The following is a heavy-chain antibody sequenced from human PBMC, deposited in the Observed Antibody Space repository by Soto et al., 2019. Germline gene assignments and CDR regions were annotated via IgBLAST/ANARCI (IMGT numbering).Heavy chain of an antibody. D-gene: IGHD5-18*01. CDR3: VSSYGSIHFDY. CDR2: ISYDGSNK. Sequence: QVQLVEYGGGVVQPGRSLRLSCAASGFTFSSYGMHWVRQAPGKGLEWVAVISYDGSNKYYADSVKGRFTISRDNSKNTLYLQMNSLRAEDTAVYYCVSSYGSIHFDYWGLGTLVTVSS. J-gene: IGHJ4*02. CDR1: GFTFSSYG. V-gene: IGHV3-30*03.